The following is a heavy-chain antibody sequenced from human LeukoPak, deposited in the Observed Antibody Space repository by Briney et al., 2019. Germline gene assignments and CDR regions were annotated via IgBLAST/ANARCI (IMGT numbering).Heavy chain of an antibody. Sequence: SETLSLTCTVSGGSISSYYWSWIRQPPGKGLEWIGYIYYSGSTNYNPSLKSRVTISVDTSKNQFSLKLSSVTAADTAVYYCARGPANYDFWSGYSYYYMDVWGKGTTVTVSS. CDR1: GGSISSYY. CDR2: IYYSGST. V-gene: IGHV4-59*08. D-gene: IGHD3-3*01. CDR3: ARGPANYDFWSGYSYYYMDV. J-gene: IGHJ6*03.